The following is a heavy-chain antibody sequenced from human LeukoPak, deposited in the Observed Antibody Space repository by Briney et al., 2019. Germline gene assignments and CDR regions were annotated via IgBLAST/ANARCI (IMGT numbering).Heavy chain of an antibody. CDR3: ARHGFGSRSAPVDN. J-gene: IGHJ4*02. Sequence: PSETLSLTCTVSGGSISSTSYYWGWIRQPPGRGLEWVGSINYSGSTYFNPSLKSRVTISRDTSKNQLSLKMSSVTAADTAVYYCARHGFGSRSAPVDNWGQGTQVTVSS. CDR2: INYSGST. CDR1: GGSISSTSYY. D-gene: IGHD6-19*01. V-gene: IGHV4-39*01.